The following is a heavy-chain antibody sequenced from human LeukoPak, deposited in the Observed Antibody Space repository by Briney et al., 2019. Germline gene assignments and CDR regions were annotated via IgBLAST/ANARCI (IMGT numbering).Heavy chain of an antibody. CDR2: IVVGSGNT. J-gene: IGHJ4*02. CDR1: GFTFSSSA. V-gene: IGHV1-58*01. Sequence: ASVKVSCKASGFTFSSSALQWVRQARGQSLEWIGWIVVGSGNTNYAQKFQERVTITRDMSTRTAYMELSSLRSEDTAVYYCAAEVDSGSYMAYWGQGTLVTVSS. CDR3: AAEVDSGSYMAY. D-gene: IGHD1-26*01.